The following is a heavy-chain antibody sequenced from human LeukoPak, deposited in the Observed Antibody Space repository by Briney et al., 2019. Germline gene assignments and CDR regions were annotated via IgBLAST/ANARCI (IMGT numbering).Heavy chain of an antibody. CDR1: GFTLSDYY. CDR3: VRDFGSYYFSDAFDI. J-gene: IGHJ3*02. V-gene: IGHV3-11*04. Sequence: GGSLRLSCAASGFTLSDYYMSWIRQAPGKGLEWVSYISSSGDTKYYADSVKGRFTISRDNARNSLYLQMSSLRAEDTAVYYCVRDFGSYYFSDAFDIWGQGTMVTVSS. CDR2: ISSSGDTK. D-gene: IGHD3-10*01.